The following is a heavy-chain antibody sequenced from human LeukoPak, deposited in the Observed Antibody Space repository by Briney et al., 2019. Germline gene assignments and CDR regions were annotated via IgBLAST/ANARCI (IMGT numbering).Heavy chain of an antibody. D-gene: IGHD3-10*01. J-gene: IGHJ4*02. Sequence: GGSLRLSCAASGFTFSSYAMHWVRQAPGKGLEYVPAISSNGGSTYYANSVKGRFTISRDNSKNTLYLQMGSLRAEDMAVYYCARDSDGSGKEGLDYWGQGTLVTVSS. CDR3: ARDSDGSGKEGLDY. V-gene: IGHV3-64*01. CDR2: ISSNGGST. CDR1: GFTFSSYA.